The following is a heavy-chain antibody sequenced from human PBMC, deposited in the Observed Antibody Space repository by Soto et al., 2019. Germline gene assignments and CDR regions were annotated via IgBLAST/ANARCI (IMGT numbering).Heavy chain of an antibody. J-gene: IGHJ6*02. D-gene: IGHD2-21*02. Sequence: QAQLVQSGAEVKKPGSSVRLSCSTSGGSFSSYTLNWVRQAPGQGLEWLGRIIPVLTITDYAQKFRGRLTITAGKSSNTAYMELTSLRSDDTAVYYCARRRYCGANCYKNYYFGMDVWGQGTMVTVSS. CDR3: ARRRYCGANCYKNYYFGMDV. CDR1: GGSFSSYT. CDR2: IIPVLTIT. V-gene: IGHV1-69*02.